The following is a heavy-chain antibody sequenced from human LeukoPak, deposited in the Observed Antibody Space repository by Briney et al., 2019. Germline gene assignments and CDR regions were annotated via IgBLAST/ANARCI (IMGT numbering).Heavy chain of an antibody. Sequence: SQTLSLTCTVSGGSISSGGYYWSWLRQHPGKGLEWIGYVYYSGSTYYNPSLKSRVTISVDTSKNQFSLKLSSVTAADTAVYYCARDTVVTYYYYGMDVWGQGTTVTVSS. CDR2: VYYSGST. D-gene: IGHD4-23*01. V-gene: IGHV4-31*03. CDR3: ARDTVVTYYYYGMDV. J-gene: IGHJ6*02. CDR1: GGSISSGGYY.